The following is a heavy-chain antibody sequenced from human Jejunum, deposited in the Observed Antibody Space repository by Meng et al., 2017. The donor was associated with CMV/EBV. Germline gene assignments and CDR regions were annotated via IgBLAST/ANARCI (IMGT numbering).Heavy chain of an antibody. CDR1: FSDYY. J-gene: IGHJ1*01. Sequence: FSDYYMSWIRQAQGKGLEWVSYISSNETNIDYADAVKGRLTISRDNAKNSLSLQMNSLRAEDTAVYYCARAARGGATSAKYFQYWGQGTLVTVSS. D-gene: IGHD1-26*01. CDR2: ISSNETNI. CDR3: ARAARGGATSAKYFQY. V-gene: IGHV3-11*01.